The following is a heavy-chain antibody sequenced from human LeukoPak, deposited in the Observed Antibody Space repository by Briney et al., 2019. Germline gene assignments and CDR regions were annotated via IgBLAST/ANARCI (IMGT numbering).Heavy chain of an antibody. J-gene: IGHJ3*02. CDR1: GFTFSSYS. CDR2: ISSSSSTI. D-gene: IGHD3-10*01. Sequence: PGGSLRLSCAASGFTFSSYSMNWVRQAPGKGLEWVSYISSSSSTIYYADSVKGRFTISRDNAKNSLYLQMNSLRAEDTAVYYCARDHVLLWFGEPPSAFDIWGQGTMVTVSS. CDR3: ARDHVLLWFGEPPSAFDI. V-gene: IGHV3-48*01.